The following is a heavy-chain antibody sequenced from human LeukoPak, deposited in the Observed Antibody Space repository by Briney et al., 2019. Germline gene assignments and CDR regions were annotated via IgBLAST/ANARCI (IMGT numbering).Heavy chain of an antibody. CDR2: IIPNFGTA. CDR3: ARARGDCSSTSCAFDY. Sequence: SVKVSCKASGGTFSSYAISWVRQAPGQGLEWMGGIIPNFGTANYAQKFQGRVTITTDESTSTAYMELSSLRSEDTAVYYCARARGDCSSTSCAFDYWGQGTLVTVSS. D-gene: IGHD2-2*01. J-gene: IGHJ4*02. V-gene: IGHV1-69*05. CDR1: GGTFSSYA.